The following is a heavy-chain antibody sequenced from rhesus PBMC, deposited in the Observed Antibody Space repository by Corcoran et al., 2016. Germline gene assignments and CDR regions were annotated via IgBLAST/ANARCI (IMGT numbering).Heavy chain of an antibody. CDR3: ARDVAAAGTGSPY. V-gene: IGHV4-169*02. J-gene: IGHJ4*01. CDR2: IYGSGSST. Sequence: QLQLQESGPGLVKPSETLSVTCAVSGGSISSSYWSWIRQAPGKGLEWIGYIYGSGSSTNYNPSLKSQVTLSVDTSKNRLSRKLSSVSTADTAVYYCARDVAAAGTGSPYWGQGVLVTVSS. CDR1: GGSISSSY. D-gene: IGHD6-25*01.